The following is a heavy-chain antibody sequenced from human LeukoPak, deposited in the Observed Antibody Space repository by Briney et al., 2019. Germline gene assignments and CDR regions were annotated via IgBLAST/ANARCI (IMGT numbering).Heavy chain of an antibody. CDR3: ARDLDTSGYYSYFDP. J-gene: IGHJ5*02. CDR1: GFTFSSYA. Sequence: GGSLRLSCAASGFTFSSYAMHWVRQAPGKGLEWVAVISYDGSNKYYADSVKGRFTISRDNSKNTLFLQMNSLRGEDTAVYYCARDLDTSGYYSYFDPWGQGTLVTVSS. D-gene: IGHD3-22*01. V-gene: IGHV3-30-3*01. CDR2: ISYDGSNK.